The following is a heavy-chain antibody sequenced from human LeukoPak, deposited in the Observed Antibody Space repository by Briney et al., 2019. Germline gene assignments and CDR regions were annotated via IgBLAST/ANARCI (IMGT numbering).Heavy chain of an antibody. CDR2: IIPIFGTT. J-gene: IGHJ6*02. CDR3: ARSYYDFWSGYPPVGYYYYGMDV. D-gene: IGHD3-3*01. Sequence: ASVKVSSKASGGTFSSYAISWVRQAPGQGLEWMGGIIPIFGTTNYAQKFQGRVTITADESTSTAYMELSSLRSEDTAVYYCARSYYDFWSGYPPVGYYYYGMDVWGQGTTVTVSS. CDR1: GGTFSSYA. V-gene: IGHV1-69*01.